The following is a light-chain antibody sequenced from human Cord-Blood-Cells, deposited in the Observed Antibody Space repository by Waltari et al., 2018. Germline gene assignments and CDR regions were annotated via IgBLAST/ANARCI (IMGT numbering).Light chain of an antibody. CDR1: QGISSA. CDR3: QQFNSYPIT. V-gene: IGKV1-13*02. J-gene: IGKJ5*01. Sequence: AIQFSPSPSSPYPPVLDRVTLTCRASQGISSALAWYQQKPGKAPKLLIYDASSLESGVPSRFSGSGSGTDFTLTISSLQPEDFATYYCQQFNSYPITFGQGTRLEIK. CDR2: DAS.